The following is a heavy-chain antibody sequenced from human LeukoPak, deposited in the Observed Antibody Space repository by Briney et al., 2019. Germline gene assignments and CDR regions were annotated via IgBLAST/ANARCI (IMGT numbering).Heavy chain of an antibody. J-gene: IGHJ5*02. CDR1: GYTFTSNA. D-gene: IGHD5-24*01. CDR2: INPSGTGT. CDR3: ATDHSMANTAWWFDP. Sequence: ASVKVSCKASGYTFTSNAINWVRQAPGQGLEWMGVINPSGTGTSYAQKFQGRITMSRDTSTSTVYMELSSLRSEDTAFYYCATDHSMANTAWWFDPWGQGTLVTVSS. V-gene: IGHV1-46*01.